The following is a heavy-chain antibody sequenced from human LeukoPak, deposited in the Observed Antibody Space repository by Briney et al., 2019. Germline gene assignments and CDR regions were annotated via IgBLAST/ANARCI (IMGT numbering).Heavy chain of an antibody. CDR2: INHSGST. V-gene: IGHV4-34*01. Sequence: SETLSLTCAVYGGSFSGYYWSWIRQPPGKGLEWIGEINHSGSTNYNPSLKSRVTISVDTSKNQFSLKLSSATAADTAVYYCARDRYSSGWYYFDYWGQGTLVTVSS. D-gene: IGHD6-19*01. J-gene: IGHJ4*02. CDR3: ARDRYSSGWYYFDY. CDR1: GGSFSGYY.